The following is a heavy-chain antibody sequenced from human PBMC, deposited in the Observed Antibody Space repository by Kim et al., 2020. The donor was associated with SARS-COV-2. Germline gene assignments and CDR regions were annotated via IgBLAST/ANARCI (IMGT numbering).Heavy chain of an antibody. V-gene: IGHV1-3*01. J-gene: IGHJ4*02. CDR3: AGERGRGVATTPDY. D-gene: IGHD5-12*01. Sequence: YSKKFQGRVTITKDTSARPAYMELSSLRSEDTAVYYCAGERGRGVATTPDYWGQGTLVTVSS.